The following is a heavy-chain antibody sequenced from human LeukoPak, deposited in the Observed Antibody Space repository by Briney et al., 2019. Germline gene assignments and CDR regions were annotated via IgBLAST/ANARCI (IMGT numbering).Heavy chain of an antibody. D-gene: IGHD3-10*01. CDR2: IWYDGSNK. CDR3: AREAYYYGSGSYQGPFDY. Sequence: GGSLRLSCAASGFTFSSYEMNWVRQAPGKGLEWVAVIWYDGSNKYYADSVKGRFTISRDNSKNTLYLQMNSLRAEDTAVYYCAREAYYYGSGSYQGPFDYWGQGTLVTVSS. CDR1: GFTFSSYE. V-gene: IGHV3-33*08. J-gene: IGHJ4*02.